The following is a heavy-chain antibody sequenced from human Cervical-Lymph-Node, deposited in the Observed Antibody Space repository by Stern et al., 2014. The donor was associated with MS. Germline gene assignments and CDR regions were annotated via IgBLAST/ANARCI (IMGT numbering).Heavy chain of an antibody. CDR1: GFTFTNYS. CDR3: ASGAFYDSRGSHGVWFYFDH. J-gene: IGHJ4*02. D-gene: IGHD3-22*01. CDR2: ISASSGYM. Sequence: EMQLVDSGGGLVKPGGSLRLSCAASGFTFTNYSMNWVRQAPGNGPEWVASISASSGYMYHADSVKGRFTISRDNAKKALYLQMNSLRAEDTAVYYCASGAFYDSRGSHGVWFYFDHWGQGALVTVSS. V-gene: IGHV3-21*01.